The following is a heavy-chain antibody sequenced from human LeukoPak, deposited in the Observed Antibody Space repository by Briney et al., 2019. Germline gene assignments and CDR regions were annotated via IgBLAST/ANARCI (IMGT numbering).Heavy chain of an antibody. CDR2: ISYDGSNK. CDR1: GFTFSSYA. V-gene: IGHV3-30-3*01. D-gene: IGHD3-10*01. Sequence: GGSLRLSCAASGFTFSSYAMHWVRQAPGKGLEWVAVISYDGSNKYYADSVKGRFTISRDNSKNTLYLQMNSLRAEDTAVYYCARDRGDNYFDYWGQGTLVTVSS. J-gene: IGHJ4*02. CDR3: ARDRGDNYFDY.